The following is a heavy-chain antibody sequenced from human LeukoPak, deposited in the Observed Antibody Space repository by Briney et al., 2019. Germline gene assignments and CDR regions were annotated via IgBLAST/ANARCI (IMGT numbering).Heavy chain of an antibody. Sequence: PGGSLRLSCVASGFTFTRYWMSWVRQAPGKGLEWVANIKQDGSETHYVDSVEGRFTISRDNARNSVYLQMNSLSDDDTAVYFCARDGDYIMPPFDYWGQGILVTVSS. J-gene: IGHJ4*02. V-gene: IGHV3-7*01. CDR2: IKQDGSET. D-gene: IGHD4-17*01. CDR3: ARDGDYIMPPFDY. CDR1: GFTFTRYW.